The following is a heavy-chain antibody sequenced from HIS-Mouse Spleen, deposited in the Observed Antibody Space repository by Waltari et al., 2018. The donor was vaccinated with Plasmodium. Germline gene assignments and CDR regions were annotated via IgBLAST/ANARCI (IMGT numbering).Heavy chain of an antibody. CDR2: IKQDGSEK. CDR1: GFTFRSYW. V-gene: IGHV3-7*01. CDR3: ASSWYWYFDL. J-gene: IGHJ2*01. Sequence: EVQLVESGGGLVQPAGSLRLSCTPSGFTFRSYWMSWVRQAPGKGLEWVANIKQDGSEKYYVDSVKGRFTISRDNAKNSLYLQMNSLRAEDTAVYYCASSWYWYFDLWGRGTLVTVSS. D-gene: IGHD6-13*01.